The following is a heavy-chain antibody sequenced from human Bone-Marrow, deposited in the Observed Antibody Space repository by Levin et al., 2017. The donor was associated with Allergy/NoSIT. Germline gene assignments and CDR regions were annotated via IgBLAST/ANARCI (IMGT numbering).Heavy chain of an antibody. Sequence: PGGSLRLSCAASGFTFSSYSMNWVRQAPGKGLEWVSSISSSSSYIYYADSVKGRFTISRDNAKNSLYLQMNSLRAEDTAVYYCARDYTVAGRAEYFQHWGQGTLVTVSS. D-gene: IGHD6-19*01. J-gene: IGHJ1*01. V-gene: IGHV3-21*01. CDR1: GFTFSSYS. CDR2: ISSSSSYI. CDR3: ARDYTVAGRAEYFQH.